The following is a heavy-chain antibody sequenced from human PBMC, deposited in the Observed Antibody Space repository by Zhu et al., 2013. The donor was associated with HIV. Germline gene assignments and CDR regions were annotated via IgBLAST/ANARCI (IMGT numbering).Heavy chain of an antibody. V-gene: IGHV4-61*01. CDR1: NGSVSGDSYY. D-gene: IGHD7-27*01. CDR3: ARGTGHWGFFDY. J-gene: IGHJ4*02. Sequence: VQLQESGPGLVKPSETLSLTCIVSNGSVSGDSYYWSWIRQPPGKGLEWIGYIYYSGSTNYNPSLKSRVTISVDTSKNQFSLKLSSVTAADTAVYYCARGTGHWGFFDYWGQGTLVTVSS. CDR2: IYYSGST.